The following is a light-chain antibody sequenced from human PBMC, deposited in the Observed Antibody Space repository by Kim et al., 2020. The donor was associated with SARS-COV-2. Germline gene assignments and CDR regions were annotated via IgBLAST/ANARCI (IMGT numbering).Light chain of an antibody. Sequence: GDRAALACWASQSVDSNYSAWYQHKPGQAPRLLIHGVSTRAAGVPDRCSGSGSGTDFALTISGLGPEDFAVYYYQQYATSPPRTYTFGQGTKLEI. CDR3: QQYATSPPRTYT. CDR2: GVS. J-gene: IGKJ2*01. CDR1: QSVDSNY. V-gene: IGKV3-20*01.